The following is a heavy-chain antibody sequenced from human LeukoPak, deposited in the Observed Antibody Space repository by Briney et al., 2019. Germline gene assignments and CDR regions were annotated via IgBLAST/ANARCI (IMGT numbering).Heavy chain of an antibody. D-gene: IGHD3-10*01. J-gene: IGHJ4*02. CDR3: AKGGRFGELLFDY. Sequence: GGSLRLSCAASGFTFSSYAMSWVRQAPGKGLEWVSVISGSGGSTYYADSVKGRFTISRDNSKNTLYLQMNSLRAEDTAVYYCAKGGRFGELLFDYWGQGTLVTVSS. CDR1: GFTFSSYA. V-gene: IGHV3-23*01. CDR2: ISGSGGST.